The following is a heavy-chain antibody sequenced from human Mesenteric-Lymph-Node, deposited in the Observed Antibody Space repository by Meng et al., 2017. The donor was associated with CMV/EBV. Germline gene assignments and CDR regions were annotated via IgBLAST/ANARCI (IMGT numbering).Heavy chain of an antibody. V-gene: IGHV5-51*01. CDR3: ARLGRYYDILTRPFDY. Sequence: SVSSYWIGWVRQVPGKGLEWVGIIYPGDSDTRYSPSLQGQVTISADQSISTAYLQWSSLKASDTAMYYCARLGRYYDILTRPFDYWGQGTLVTVSS. CDR2: IYPGDSDT. CDR1: SVSSYW. J-gene: IGHJ4*02. D-gene: IGHD3-9*01.